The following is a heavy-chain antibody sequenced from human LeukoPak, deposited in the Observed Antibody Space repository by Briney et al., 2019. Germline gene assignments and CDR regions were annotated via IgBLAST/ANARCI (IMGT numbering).Heavy chain of an antibody. Sequence: GASVKVSCKASGYTFTGYYMHWVRQAPGQGLEWMGWINPNSGGTNYAQKFQGRATMTRDTSITTAYMELSRLRSDDTAVYYCARGTMYYYGSIGYYLDYWGQGTLVTVSS. V-gene: IGHV1-2*02. CDR2: INPNSGGT. J-gene: IGHJ4*02. CDR1: GYTFTGYY. D-gene: IGHD3-22*01. CDR3: ARGTMYYYGSIGYYLDY.